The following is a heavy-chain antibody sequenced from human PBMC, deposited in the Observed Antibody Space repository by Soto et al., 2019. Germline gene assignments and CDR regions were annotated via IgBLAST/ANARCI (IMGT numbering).Heavy chain of an antibody. CDR3: ARDSSPYSSSFRFDY. CDR1: GGSISSYY. D-gene: IGHD6-13*01. V-gene: IGHV4-59*12. CDR2: IYYSGST. Sequence: SETLSLTCTVSGGSISSYYWSWIRQPPGKGLEWIGYIYYSGSTNYNPSLKSRVTISVDTSKNQFSLKLSSVTAADTAVYYCARDSSPYSSSFRFDYWGQGSLVTVSS. J-gene: IGHJ4*02.